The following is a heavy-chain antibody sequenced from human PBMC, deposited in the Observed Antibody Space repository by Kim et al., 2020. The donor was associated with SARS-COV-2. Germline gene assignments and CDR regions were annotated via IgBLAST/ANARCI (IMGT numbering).Heavy chain of an antibody. CDR3: ARESGDRRYYYYGMDV. CDR2: ISSSGSTI. Sequence: GGSLRLSCAASGFTFSDYYMSWIRQAPGKGLEWVSYISSSGSTIYYADSVKGRFTISRDNAKNSLYLQMNSLRAEDTAVYYCARESGDRRYYYYGMDVWGQGTTVTVSS. V-gene: IGHV3-11*04. CDR1: GFTFSDYY. J-gene: IGHJ6*02. D-gene: IGHD7-27*01.